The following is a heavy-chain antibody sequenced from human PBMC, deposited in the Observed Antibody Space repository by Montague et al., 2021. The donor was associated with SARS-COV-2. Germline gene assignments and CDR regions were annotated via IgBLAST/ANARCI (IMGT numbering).Heavy chain of an antibody. CDR1: GGSISTYY. Sequence: SETLSLTCTVSGGSISTYYWSWIRQPAGKGLEWIGRIFTSGTASYSPSLKSRVTMAVDTSKNQFSLKVTPVTAADTAVYYCARTPVSGYYGGFDSWGQGALVTVSS. J-gene: IGHJ4*02. D-gene: IGHD3-10*01. CDR2: IFTSGTA. V-gene: IGHV4-4*07. CDR3: ARTPVSGYYGGFDS.